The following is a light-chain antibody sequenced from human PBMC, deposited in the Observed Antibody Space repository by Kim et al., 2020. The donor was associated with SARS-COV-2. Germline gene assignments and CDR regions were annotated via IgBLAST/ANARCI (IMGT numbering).Light chain of an antibody. CDR1: QSISNY. CDR2: DAS. Sequence: DIQMTQSPPTLSASVGDSVTITCRARQSISNYLAWYQQKPGKAPSLLIYDASSLKSGVPSRFSGSGSGTEFTLTISSLQPDDFATYYCQQYNTYPFTFGRGTQVDIK. J-gene: IGKJ4*02. CDR3: QQYNTYPFT. V-gene: IGKV1-5*01.